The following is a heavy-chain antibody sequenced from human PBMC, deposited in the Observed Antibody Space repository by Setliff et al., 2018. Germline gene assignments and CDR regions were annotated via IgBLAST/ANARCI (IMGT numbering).Heavy chain of an antibody. CDR2: VFYSGDT. CDR1: GGSVTNHY. J-gene: IGHJ4*02. D-gene: IGHD3-10*01. V-gene: IGHV4-59*02. CDR3: ARDRSYYASGSFTKWFDY. Sequence: SETLSLTCAVSGGSVTNHYWSWIRQPPGKGLEWIGFVFYSGDTNSNPSLKSRVTMSVDTSENQFSLKLNSVTAADTATYYCARDRSYYASGSFTKWFDYWGQGALVTVSS.